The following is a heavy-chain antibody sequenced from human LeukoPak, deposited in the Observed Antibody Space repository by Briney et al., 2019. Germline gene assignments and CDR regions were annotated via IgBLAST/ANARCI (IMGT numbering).Heavy chain of an antibody. V-gene: IGHV3-48*04. CDR2: ISSSGSTI. J-gene: IGHJ4*02. CDR1: GFTFSSYA. D-gene: IGHD1-26*01. Sequence: GGSLRLSCAASGFTFSSYAMNWVRQAPGKGLEWVSYISSSGSTIYYADSVKGRFTISRDNAKNSLYLQMNSLRAEDTAVYYCARVSQGDRELPDYWGQGTLVTVSS. CDR3: ARVSQGDRELPDY.